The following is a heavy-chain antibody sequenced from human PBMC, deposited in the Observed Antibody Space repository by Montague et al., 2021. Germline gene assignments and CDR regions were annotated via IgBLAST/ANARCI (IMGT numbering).Heavy chain of an antibody. Sequence: SETLSLTCVVSGDSINSYYWSWIRQRPWPGQECTGNIHYSCTTNYNSSLKSRVTLSVDTSKNQISLKLSHVTAADTAVYYCARFHYYDMNFDLWGRGTLVTVSS. J-gene: IGHJ2*01. D-gene: IGHD3-22*01. CDR1: GDSINSYY. CDR3: ARFHYYDMNFDL. V-gene: IGHV4-59*01. CDR2: IHYSCTT.